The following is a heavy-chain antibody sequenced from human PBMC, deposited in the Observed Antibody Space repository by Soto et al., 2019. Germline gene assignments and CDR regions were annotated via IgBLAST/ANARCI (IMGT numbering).Heavy chain of an antibody. V-gene: IGHV3-53*02. CDR3: ARDPTVTNYYYYGMDV. Sequence: EVQLVETGGGLIQPGGSLRLSCAASGFTVSSHYMSWVRQAPGKGLEWVSVIYSGGSTYYADSVKGRFTISRDNSKNTLYLQMNSLRAEDTAVYYCARDPTVTNYYYYGMDVWGQGTTVTVSS. D-gene: IGHD4-17*01. CDR2: IYSGGST. J-gene: IGHJ6*02. CDR1: GFTVSSHY.